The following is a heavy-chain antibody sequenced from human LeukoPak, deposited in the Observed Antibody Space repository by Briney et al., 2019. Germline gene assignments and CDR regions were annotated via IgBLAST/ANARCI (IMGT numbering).Heavy chain of an antibody. J-gene: IGHJ5*02. CDR3: ARGGLGYCSSTSCSTRRWFDP. V-gene: IGHV1-69*02. CDR2: IIPILGIA. D-gene: IGHD2-2*01. Sequence: ASVKVSCKASGGTFSSYTISWVRQAPGQGLEWMGRIIPILGIANYAQKFQGRVTITADKSTSTAYMELSSLRSEDAAVYYCARGGLGYCSSTSCSTRRWFDPWGQGTLVTVSP. CDR1: GGTFSSYT.